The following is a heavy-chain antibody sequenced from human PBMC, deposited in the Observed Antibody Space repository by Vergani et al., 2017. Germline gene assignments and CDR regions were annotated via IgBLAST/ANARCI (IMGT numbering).Heavy chain of an antibody. CDR3: ASGLWWLASY. Sequence: QVQLQESGPGLVKPSETLSLTCTVSGGSISSSSYYWGWIRQPPGKGLEWIGSIYYSGSTYYNPSLKSRVTISVDTSKNQFSLNLSSVTAADTAVYYCASGLWWLASYWGQGTLVTVSS. CDR2: IYYSGST. J-gene: IGHJ4*02. V-gene: IGHV4-39*01. D-gene: IGHD5-12*01. CDR1: GGSISSSSYY.